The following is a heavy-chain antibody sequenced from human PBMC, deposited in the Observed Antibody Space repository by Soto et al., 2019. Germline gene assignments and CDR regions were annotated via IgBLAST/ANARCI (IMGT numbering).Heavy chain of an antibody. CDR3: ARGQWLAFDY. V-gene: IGHV4-4*02. D-gene: IGHD6-19*01. CDR1: GGSISSTNW. CDR2: IYHSGST. J-gene: IGHJ4*02. Sequence: QVQLQESGPGLVKPSGTQSLTCAVSGGSISSTNWWSWVRQPPGKGLEWIGEIYHSGSTNSNPSLKXXVXMXADKSKNQFSLILNSVTAADTAVYYCARGQWLAFDYWGQGTLVTVSS.